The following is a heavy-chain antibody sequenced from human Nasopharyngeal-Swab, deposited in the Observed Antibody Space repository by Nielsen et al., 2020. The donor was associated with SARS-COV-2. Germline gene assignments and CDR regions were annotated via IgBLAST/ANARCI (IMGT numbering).Heavy chain of an antibody. J-gene: IGHJ4*02. Sequence: SETLSLTCTVSGYSISSGYYWGWIRQPPGKGLEWIGSIYHSGSTYYSPSLKSRVTISVDTSKNQFSLKLSSVTAADTAVYYCARGHSSSSQYFDYWGQGTLVTVSS. CDR2: IYHSGST. CDR1: GYSISSGYY. CDR3: ARGHSSSSQYFDY. V-gene: IGHV4-38-2*02. D-gene: IGHD6-6*01.